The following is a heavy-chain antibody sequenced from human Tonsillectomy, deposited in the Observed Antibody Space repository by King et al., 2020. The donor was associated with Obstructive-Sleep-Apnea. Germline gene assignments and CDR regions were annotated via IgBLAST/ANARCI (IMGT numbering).Heavy chain of an antibody. V-gene: IGHV3-23*04. CDR2: ITTGGTT. J-gene: IGHJ4*02. Sequence: VQLVESGGDLAQPGGSLRLSCAASGFSFSTFAMSWVRQAPGKGLEWVSAITTGGTTYYADSVKGRFTMSRDNSESTLHLQMNSLRVDDTAVYYCAKRQLVPGYXDYXGQGTLVTVSS. CDR1: GFSFSTFA. D-gene: IGHD6-6*01. CDR3: AKRQLVPGYXDY.